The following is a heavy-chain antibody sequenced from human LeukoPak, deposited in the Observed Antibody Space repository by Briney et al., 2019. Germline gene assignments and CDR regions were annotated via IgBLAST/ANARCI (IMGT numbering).Heavy chain of an antibody. Sequence: PGGSLRLSCSASGFTFSSYAMHWVRQAPGMGPEYVSVISSYGDKTYYADSVKGRFTISRDNSKNTVSLQMSSLRPEGTAVYYCVKDLYKGDTSTWYYFDYWGQGTLVTVSS. CDR1: GFTFSSYA. CDR3: VKDLYKGDTSTWYYFDY. CDR2: ISSYGDKT. V-gene: IGHV3-64D*06. D-gene: IGHD6-13*01. J-gene: IGHJ4*02.